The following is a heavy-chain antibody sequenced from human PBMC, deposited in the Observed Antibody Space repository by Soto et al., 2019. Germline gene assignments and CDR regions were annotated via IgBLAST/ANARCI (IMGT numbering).Heavy chain of an antibody. CDR1: GGSISSGGYY. CDR3: ARSYSGYDPPFDY. CDR2: IYYSGST. V-gene: IGHV4-31*03. J-gene: IGHJ4*02. Sequence: QVQLQESGPGLVKPSQTLSLTCTVSGGSISSGGYYWSWIRQHPGKGLEWIGYIYYSGSTYYNPSLKGRVTISVDTSKSQFALKLSSVTAADTAVYYCARSYSGYDPPFDYWGQGTLVTVSS. D-gene: IGHD5-12*01.